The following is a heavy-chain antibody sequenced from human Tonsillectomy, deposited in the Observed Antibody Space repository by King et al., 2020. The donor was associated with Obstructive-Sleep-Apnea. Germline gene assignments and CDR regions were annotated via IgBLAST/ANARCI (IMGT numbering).Heavy chain of an antibody. J-gene: IGHJ6*02. V-gene: IGHV3-33*01. CDR2: IWYDGSNK. CDR1: GFTFSSYG. CDR3: ARVRIQLWYSMDV. Sequence: HVQLVESGGGVVQPGRSLRLSCAASGFTFSSYGMHWVRQAPGKGLEWVAGIWYDGSNKYYAGSVKGRFTISRDNSKNTLYLQMNSLRAEDTAVYYCARVRIQLWYSMDVWGQGTTVTVSS. D-gene: IGHD5-18*01.